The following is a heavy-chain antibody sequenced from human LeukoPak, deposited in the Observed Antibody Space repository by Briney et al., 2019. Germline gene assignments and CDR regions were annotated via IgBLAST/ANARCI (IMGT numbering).Heavy chain of an antibody. Sequence: PSETLSLTCTVSGGSISSYYWSWIRQPPGKGLEWIGYIYYSGSTNYNPSLKSRVTISVDTSKNQFSLKLSSVTAADTAVYYCVASDSSSWSLLDWGQGTLVTVSS. D-gene: IGHD6-13*01. V-gene: IGHV4-59*12. CDR3: VASDSSSWSLLD. CDR2: IYYSGST. CDR1: GGSISSYY. J-gene: IGHJ4*02.